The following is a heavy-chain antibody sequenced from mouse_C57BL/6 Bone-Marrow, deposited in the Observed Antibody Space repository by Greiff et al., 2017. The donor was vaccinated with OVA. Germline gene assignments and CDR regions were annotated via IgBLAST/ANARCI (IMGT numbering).Heavy chain of an antibody. CDR2: ISSGGSYT. V-gene: IGHV5-6*01. CDR3: ARHYGNYV. J-gene: IGHJ3*01. CDR1: GFTFSSYG. Sequence: EVHLVESGGDLVKPGGSLKLSCAASGFTFSSYGMSWVRQTPDKRLEWVATISSGGSYTSYPDSVKGRFTISRDNAKNTLYLQMSSLKSEDTAMYYCARHYGNYVWGQGTLVTVSA. D-gene: IGHD2-1*01.